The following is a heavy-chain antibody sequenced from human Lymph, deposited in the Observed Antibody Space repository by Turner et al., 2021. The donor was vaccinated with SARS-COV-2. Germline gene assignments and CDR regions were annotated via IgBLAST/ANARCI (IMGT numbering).Heavy chain of an antibody. D-gene: IGHD5-12*01. CDR2: ISNYGINK. Sequence: QVQLVESGGGVVQPGRSLRLSCAASGFTFSSYGMHWVRQSPGKGLESVAVISNYGINKYYADSVNVRFTISRDNSKNTLYLQLNSLRAYYTSVYYCAKARDGYNFFTFDYWCQGTLVTVSS. V-gene: IGHV3-30*18. CDR3: AKARDGYNFFTFDY. CDR1: GFTFSSYG. J-gene: IGHJ4*02.